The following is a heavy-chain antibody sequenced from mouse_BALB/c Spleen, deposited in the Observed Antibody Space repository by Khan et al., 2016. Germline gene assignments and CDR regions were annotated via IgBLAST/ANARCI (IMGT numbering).Heavy chain of an antibody. CDR2: IYPGTGST. D-gene: IGHD2-4*01. J-gene: IGHJ2*01. CDR3: ARSGDDDVGAFDS. CDR1: GYIFTSYW. V-gene: IGHV1S132*01. Sequence: QVQLKQSGAELVRPGASVKLSCKTSGYIFTSYWIHWVKQRSGQGLEWIAWIYPGTGSTYYNEKFKGKATLTTDKSSNTAYMQLSRLQSEDSDVYFCARSGDDDVGAFDSWGQGTTLTVSS.